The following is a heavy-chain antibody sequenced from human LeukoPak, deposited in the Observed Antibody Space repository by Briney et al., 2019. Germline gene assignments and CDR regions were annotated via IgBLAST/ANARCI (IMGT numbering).Heavy chain of an antibody. CDR1: GFTFSSYA. J-gene: IGHJ3*02. CDR2: ISNSDYST. D-gene: IGHD1-26*01. Sequence: PGGSLRLSCAASGFTFSSYAMSWVRQAPGKGLEWVSTISNSDYSTYYADSVKGRFTISRDNAKNSLYLQMNSLRAEDTAVYYCARALTPGSYYFLDAFDIWGQGTMVTVSS. V-gene: IGHV3-23*01. CDR3: ARALTPGSYYFLDAFDI.